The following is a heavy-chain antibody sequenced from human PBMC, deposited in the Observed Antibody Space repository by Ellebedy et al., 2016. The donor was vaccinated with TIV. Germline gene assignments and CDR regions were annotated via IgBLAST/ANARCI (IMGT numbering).Heavy chain of an antibody. Sequence: PGGSLRLSCAASGFTVSSNSMRWVGQAPGKGLEWVLVIYSGGATSYADSVKGIFTISRDNSKNTLYLHMNRLRVEDTAVYYCARKYIYGFDWGQGTLVTVSS. J-gene: IGHJ4*02. CDR1: GFTVSSNS. V-gene: IGHV3-66*01. CDR2: IYSGGAT. D-gene: IGHD5-18*01. CDR3: ARKYIYGFD.